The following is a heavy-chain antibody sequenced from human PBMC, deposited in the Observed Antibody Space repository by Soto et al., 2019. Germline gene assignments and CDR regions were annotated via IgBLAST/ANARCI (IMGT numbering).Heavy chain of an antibody. CDR2: IYYSGGT. CDR1: GGSISSYY. Sequence: SETLSLTCTVSGGSISSYYWSWIRQPPGKGLEWIGYIYYSGGTNYNPSLKSRVTISVDTSKNQFSLKLSSVTAADTAVYYCARAWGYAFDIWGQGTMVTVSS. CDR3: ARAWGYAFDI. D-gene: IGHD7-27*01. V-gene: IGHV4-59*01. J-gene: IGHJ3*02.